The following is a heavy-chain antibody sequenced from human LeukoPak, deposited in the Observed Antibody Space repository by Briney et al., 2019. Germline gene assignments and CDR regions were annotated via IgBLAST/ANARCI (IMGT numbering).Heavy chain of an antibody. CDR2: IKQDGSEK. CDR3: ARDSVEWLWQEYYFDY. J-gene: IGHJ4*02. Sequence: PGGSLRLSCAASGFTFSNYWMSWVRQAPGKGLEWVANIKQDGSEKYYVDSVKGRFTISRDNAKNSLYLQMNSLRAEDTAVYYCARDSVEWLWQEYYFDYWGQGTLVTVSS. D-gene: IGHD5-12*01. V-gene: IGHV3-7*03. CDR1: GFTFSNYW.